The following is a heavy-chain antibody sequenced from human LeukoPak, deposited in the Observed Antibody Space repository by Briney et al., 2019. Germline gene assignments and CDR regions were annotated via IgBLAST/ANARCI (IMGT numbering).Heavy chain of an antibody. Sequence: NPGGTLRLSCAASGFTFSSYGMSWVRQAPGKGLEWVSFISWSSRYIYYADSLKGRFTISRDNAKQSMYLQMNSLRAEDTAVYYCARGTVGTTCLDYWGQGILVTVSS. V-gene: IGHV3-21*01. J-gene: IGHJ4*02. CDR3: ARGTVGTTCLDY. CDR1: GFTFSSYG. CDR2: ISWSSRYI. D-gene: IGHD1-26*01.